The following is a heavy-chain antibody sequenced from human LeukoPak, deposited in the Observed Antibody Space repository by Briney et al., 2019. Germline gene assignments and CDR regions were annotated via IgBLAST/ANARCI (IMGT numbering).Heavy chain of an antibody. CDR1: GFTFINHW. D-gene: IGHD1-26*01. Sequence: GGSLRLSCAVSGFTFINHWMHWVRQVPGEGLQWVSRIDTDGRSTNYADSVKGRFTISRDNAKNSLYLQMNGLRAEDTAVYYCAKEHSGSFDYWGQGTLVTVSS. CDR3: AKEHSGSFDY. CDR2: IDTDGRST. J-gene: IGHJ4*02. V-gene: IGHV3-74*01.